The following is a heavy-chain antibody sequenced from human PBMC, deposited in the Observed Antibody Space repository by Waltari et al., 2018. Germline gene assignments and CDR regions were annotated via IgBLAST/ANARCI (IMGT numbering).Heavy chain of an antibody. CDR3: ARDRGIAAAGNWFDP. V-gene: IGHV4-4*07. CDR2: IYTSGST. CDR1: GCSISSYY. D-gene: IGHD6-13*01. J-gene: IGHJ5*02. Sequence: QVQLQESGPGLVKPSETLSLTCTVSGCSISSYYWSWIRHPAGKGLEWIGRIYTSGSTNYNPSLKSRVTMSVDTSKNQVSLKLSAVTAADTAVYYCARDRGIAAAGNWFDPWGQGTLVTVSS.